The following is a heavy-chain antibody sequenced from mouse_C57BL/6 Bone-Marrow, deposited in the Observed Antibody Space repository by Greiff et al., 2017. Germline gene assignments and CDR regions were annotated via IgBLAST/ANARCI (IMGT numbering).Heavy chain of an antibody. J-gene: IGHJ1*03. D-gene: IGHD1-1*01. CDR1: GYSFTGHF. Sequence: EVQLQQSGPELVKPGDSVKISCKASGYSFTGHFMNWVMQSHGKSLEWIGRINPYNGDTFYNQKFKGKATLTVDKSSSTAHMELRSLTSEDSAVYYCAREHYGSSYGYWYFDVWGTGTTVTVSS. CDR3: AREHYGSSYGYWYFDV. CDR2: INPYNGDT. V-gene: IGHV1-20*01.